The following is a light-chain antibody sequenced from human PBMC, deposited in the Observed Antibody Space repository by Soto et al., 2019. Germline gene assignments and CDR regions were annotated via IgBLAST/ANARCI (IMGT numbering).Light chain of an antibody. V-gene: IGLV1-44*01. CDR3: AAWDDSLNGQVV. CDR2: SNN. CDR1: SSNIGSNT. J-gene: IGLJ2*01. Sequence: QSVLTQPPSASGTPGQRVTISCSGSSSNIGSNTVNWYQQLPGTAPKLLIYSNNQRPSGVPDRFSGSKSGTSASLAISGLQSEDEADYYCAAWDDSLNGQVVFGGGTKVPS.